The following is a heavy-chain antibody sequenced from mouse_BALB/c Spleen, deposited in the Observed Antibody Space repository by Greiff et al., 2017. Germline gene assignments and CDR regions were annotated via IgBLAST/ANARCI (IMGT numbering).Heavy chain of an antibody. V-gene: IGHV2-2*02. Sequence: VTLMESGPGLVQPSQSLSITCTVSGFSLTSYGVHWVRQSPGKGLEWLGVIGSGGSTDYYAAFISRLSISKDNSKSQVFFRMNSLQANDTAIYYWARATARASLDDWGQGTTVTVSS. CDR1: GFSLTSYG. CDR3: ARATARASLDD. J-gene: IGHJ4*01. D-gene: IGHD3-1*01. CDR2: IGSGGST.